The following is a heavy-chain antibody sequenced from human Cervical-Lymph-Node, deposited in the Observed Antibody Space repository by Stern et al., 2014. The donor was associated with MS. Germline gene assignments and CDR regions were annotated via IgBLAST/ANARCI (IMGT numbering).Heavy chain of an antibody. J-gene: IGHJ6*02. CDR3: ARDVYSDSRRGLDV. CDR1: GVFISRGGDY. CDR2: IYYSGST. D-gene: IGHD5-12*01. V-gene: IGHV4-31*03. Sequence: QVQLQESGPGLVRPSQTLSLTCTVSGVFISRGGDYWTWIRQHPGQGLKWIGSIYYSGSTYYNPSLKGRLLISLDTSGNHFSLNLNSVTAADTAVYYCARDVYSDSRRGLDVWGQGTTVTVSS.